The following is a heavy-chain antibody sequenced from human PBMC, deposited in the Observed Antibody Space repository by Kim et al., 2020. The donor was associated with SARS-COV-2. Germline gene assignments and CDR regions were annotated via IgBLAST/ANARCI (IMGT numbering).Heavy chain of an antibody. CDR2: IYPGDSDT. D-gene: IGHD2-2*01. J-gene: IGHJ4*02. CDR1: VYSFTSYW. V-gene: IGHV5-51*01. Sequence: GESLKISCKGSVYSFTSYWIGWVRQMPGKGLEWMGIIYPGDSDTRYSPSFQGQVTISADKSISTAYLQWSSLKASDTAMYYCARHAPVVPAHFDYWGQGTLVTVSS. CDR3: ARHAPVVPAHFDY.